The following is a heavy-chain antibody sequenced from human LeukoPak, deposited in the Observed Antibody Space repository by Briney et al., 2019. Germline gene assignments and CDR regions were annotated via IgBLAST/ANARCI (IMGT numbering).Heavy chain of an antibody. Sequence: SETLSLTCNVSGGSVSSDSYYWRWIRQPPGKGLESIGYIYYNGYTNYNPSLKSRVTMSLDTSKNQFSLKLSSVTAADTAMYYCARLERGDGYYIDYWGQGTLVTVSS. CDR3: ARLERGDGYYIDY. D-gene: IGHD1-1*01. CDR1: GGSVSSDSYY. J-gene: IGHJ4*02. V-gene: IGHV4-61*01. CDR2: IYYNGYT.